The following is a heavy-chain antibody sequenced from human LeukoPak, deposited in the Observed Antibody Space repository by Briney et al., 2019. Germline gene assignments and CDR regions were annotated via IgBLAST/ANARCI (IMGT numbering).Heavy chain of an antibody. CDR3: ARAVYSGGPFDY. V-gene: IGHV4-59*01. Sequence: SETLSLTCIVSGGSISSYFWSWIRQPPGKGLEWIGYISNSGSTNYNPSLKSRVTISADTSKNQFSLKLSSVTAADTAVYYCARAVYSGGPFDYWGQGTLVTVSS. CDR2: ISNSGST. D-gene: IGHD2-15*01. J-gene: IGHJ4*02. CDR1: GGSISSYF.